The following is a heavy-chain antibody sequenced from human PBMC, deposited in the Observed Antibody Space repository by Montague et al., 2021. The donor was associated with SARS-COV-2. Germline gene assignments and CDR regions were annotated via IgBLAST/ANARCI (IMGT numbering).Heavy chain of an antibody. Sequence: SETLSLTCAVSGASISSSHWWSWIRQPPGKVLELMGDIYHTGSNNYNPSLKRLVTISVDKSKNQFSLKLCSVTAADTAVYFSARAPIAVSGKNAFDIWGQGTMVTVSS. CDR1: GASISSSHW. CDR2: IYHTGSN. V-gene: IGHV4-4*02. D-gene: IGHD6-19*01. CDR3: ARAPIAVSGKNAFDI. J-gene: IGHJ3*02.